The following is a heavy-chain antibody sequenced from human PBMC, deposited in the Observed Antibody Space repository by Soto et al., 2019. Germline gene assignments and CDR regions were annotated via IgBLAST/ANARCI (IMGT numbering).Heavy chain of an antibody. D-gene: IGHD4-17*01. CDR3: ARDYGGNSEFGY. V-gene: IGHV1-69*13. CDR1: GGTFCSYA. J-gene: IGHJ4*02. Sequence: SVKVSCKASGGTFCSYAISWVRQAPGQGLEWMGGIIPIFGTANYAQKFQGRVTITADESTSTAYMELSSLRSEDTAVYYCARDYGGNSEFGYWGQGTLVTVS. CDR2: IIPIFGTA.